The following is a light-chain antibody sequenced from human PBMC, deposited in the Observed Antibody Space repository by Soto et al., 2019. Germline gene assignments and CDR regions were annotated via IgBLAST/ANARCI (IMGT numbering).Light chain of an antibody. Sequence: DIQMTQSPSSLSASVGDRVTITCRASQSISSYLNWYQQKPGKAPKLLIYAASSLQSGVPSRFSGSGYGTEFTLTISSLQPDDFAVYYCQQVSSYPLTFGGGTKVDI. CDR1: QSISSY. CDR2: AAS. CDR3: QQVSSYPLT. J-gene: IGKJ4*01. V-gene: IGKV1-39*01.